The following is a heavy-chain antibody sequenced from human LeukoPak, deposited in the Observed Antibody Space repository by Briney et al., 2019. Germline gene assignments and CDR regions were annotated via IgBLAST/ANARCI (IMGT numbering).Heavy chain of an antibody. CDR1: GFTFSSYA. CDR2: ITDSGDYT. D-gene: IGHD1-26*01. Sequence: GSLRLSCVASGFTFSSYAMSWVRQAPGKGLEWVSAITDSGDYTNYADSVKGRFTISRDNSQNTLYLQMNSLRAEDTALYYCARRSGCSYGHFDYWGQGTLVTVSS. J-gene: IGHJ4*02. V-gene: IGHV3-23*01. CDR3: ARRSGCSYGHFDY.